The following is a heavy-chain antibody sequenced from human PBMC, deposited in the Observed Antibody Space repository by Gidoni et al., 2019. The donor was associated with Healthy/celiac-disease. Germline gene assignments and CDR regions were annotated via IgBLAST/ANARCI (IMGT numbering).Heavy chain of an antibody. V-gene: IGHV3-23*01. CDR1: GFTFSSDA. Sequence: EVQLLESGGGLVKPGGSLGPPCAASGFTFSSDAMSWVRQAPGKGLEWVSAIIGSGGSTYYGDAVKGRFTISRDNSKNRLYLKRNSLRAEDTAVYYCAKDWWERPARVDYWGQGTLVTVSS. CDR3: AKDWWERPARVDY. J-gene: IGHJ4*02. CDR2: IIGSGGST. D-gene: IGHD1-26*01.